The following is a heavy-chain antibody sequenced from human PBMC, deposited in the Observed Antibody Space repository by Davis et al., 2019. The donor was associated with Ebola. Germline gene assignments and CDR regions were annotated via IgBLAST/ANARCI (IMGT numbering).Heavy chain of an antibody. CDR3: AREHTSGWYATFDD. J-gene: IGHJ4*02. V-gene: IGHV1-69*13. D-gene: IGHD6-19*01. CDR2: IIPIFGST. Sequence: SVKVSCKASGGTFISYTISWVRQAPGQGLEWMGTIIPIFGSTNYAQKFQGRVTITADEFTSTAYMELSSLRSEDTAVYYCAREHTSGWYATFDDWGQGTLVTVSS. CDR1: GGTFISYT.